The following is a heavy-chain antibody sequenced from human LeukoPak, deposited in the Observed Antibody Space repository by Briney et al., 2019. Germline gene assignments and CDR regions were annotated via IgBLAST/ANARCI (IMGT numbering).Heavy chain of an antibody. CDR2: IYYSGST. J-gene: IGHJ4*02. CDR3: ARGSSLQTNFDY. V-gene: IGHV4-61*01. CDR1: GYSISSGYY. D-gene: IGHD4-11*01. Sequence: SETLSLTCAVSGYSISSGYYWGWIRQPPGKGLEWIGYIYYSGSTNYKPSLKSRVTISVDTSKNQFSLKVSSVTAADTAVYYCARGSSLQTNFDYWGQGTLVTVSS.